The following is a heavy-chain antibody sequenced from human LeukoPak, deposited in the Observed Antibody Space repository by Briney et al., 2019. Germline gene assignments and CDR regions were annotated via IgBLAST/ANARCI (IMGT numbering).Heavy chain of an antibody. CDR1: GDSVSNNNAA. D-gene: IGHD3-10*01. CDR3: AKEGTMIRGVRNWFDP. V-gene: IGHV6-1*01. J-gene: IGHJ5*02. CDR2: TYYRCRRYN. Sequence: SQTLSLTCAISGDSVSNNNAAWNWPRQSPSRGLEWLGRTYYRCRRYNDYAVSVRSRITINPDTSKNQFSLQLNSVTPEDTAVYYCAKEGTMIRGVRNWFDPWGQGTLVTVSS.